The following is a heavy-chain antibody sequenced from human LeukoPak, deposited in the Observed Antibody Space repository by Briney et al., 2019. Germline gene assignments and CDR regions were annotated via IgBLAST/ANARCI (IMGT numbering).Heavy chain of an antibody. CDR1: GGSISSSSYY. Sequence: SGTLSLTCTVSGGSISSSSYYWGWIRQPPGKGLEWIGYIYYSGSTNYNPSLKSRVTISVDTSKNQFSLKLSSVTAADTAVYYCARATYSSGWYPWGQGTLVTVSS. CDR3: ARATYSSGWYP. V-gene: IGHV4-61*05. J-gene: IGHJ5*02. CDR2: IYYSGST. D-gene: IGHD6-19*01.